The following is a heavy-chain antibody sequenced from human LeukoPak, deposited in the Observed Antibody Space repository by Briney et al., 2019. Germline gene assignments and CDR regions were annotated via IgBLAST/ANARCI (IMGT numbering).Heavy chain of an antibody. CDR1: GFTFSSYW. CDR2: TKQDGSEK. D-gene: IGHD3-10*01. V-gene: IGHV3-7*01. CDR3: AKTYYYSSGNF. Sequence: GSLRLSCAASGFTFSSYWMSWVRQAPGKGLEWVANTKQDGSEKFYVDSVKGRFTISRENAKNSLYLQMNSLRAEDTAIYYCAKTYYYSSGNFWGQGTLVTVSS. J-gene: IGHJ4*02.